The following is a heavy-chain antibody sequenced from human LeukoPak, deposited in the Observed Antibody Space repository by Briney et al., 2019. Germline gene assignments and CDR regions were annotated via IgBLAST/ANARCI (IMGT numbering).Heavy chain of an antibody. J-gene: IGHJ5*02. V-gene: IGHV4-38-2*02. Sequence: PSETLSLTCTVSGYSISSGYYWGWIRQPPGKGLEWIGSIYHSGSTYYNPSLKSRVTISVDTSKNQFSLKLSSVTAADTAVYYCARALTRITMIDPFDPWGQGTLVTVSS. CDR1: GYSISSGYY. CDR3: ARALTRITMIDPFDP. CDR2: IYHSGST. D-gene: IGHD3-22*01.